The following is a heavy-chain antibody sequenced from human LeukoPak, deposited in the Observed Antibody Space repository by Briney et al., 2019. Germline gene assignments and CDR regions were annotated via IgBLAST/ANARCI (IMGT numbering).Heavy chain of an antibody. J-gene: IGHJ3*02. Sequence: PGGSLRLSCAASGFTFSDYYMSWIRQAPGKGLEWVSYISSSGSTIYYADSVKGRFTISRDNAKNSLYLQMNSLRAEDTAVYYCARDRQQLVESDAFDIWGQGTMVTVSS. CDR1: GFTFSDYY. D-gene: IGHD6-13*01. CDR3: ARDRQQLVESDAFDI. V-gene: IGHV3-11*04. CDR2: ISSSGSTI.